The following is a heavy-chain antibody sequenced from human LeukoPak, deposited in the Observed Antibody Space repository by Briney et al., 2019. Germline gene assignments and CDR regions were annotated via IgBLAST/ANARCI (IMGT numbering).Heavy chain of an antibody. CDR2: IYNIYNTGST. CDR3: AREEYSSAWVPQNYWLYP. CDR1: GGSISSYS. V-gene: IGHV4-59*01. J-gene: IGHJ5*02. D-gene: IGHD6-19*01. Sequence: SETLSLTCTVSGGSISSYSRRWIRQPPGKGLEWIGYIYNIYNTGSTNYNPSLKSRVTISADTSRDQISLKLSSVTAADTAVYYCAREEYSSAWVPQNYWLYPWGQGTPVTVSS.